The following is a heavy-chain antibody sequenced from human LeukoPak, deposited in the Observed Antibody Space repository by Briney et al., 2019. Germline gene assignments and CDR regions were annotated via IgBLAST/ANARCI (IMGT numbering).Heavy chain of an antibody. CDR1: GGSFSGYY. CDR3: ARFFRTVWELPYY. CDR2: INHGGST. D-gene: IGHD1-26*01. V-gene: IGHV4-34*01. Sequence: PSETLSLTCAVYGGSFSGYYWSWIRQPPGKGLEWIGEINHGGSTNYNPSLKSRVTISVDTSKNQFSLKLSSVTAADTAVYYCARFFRTVWELPYYWGPGTLVTVSS. J-gene: IGHJ4*02.